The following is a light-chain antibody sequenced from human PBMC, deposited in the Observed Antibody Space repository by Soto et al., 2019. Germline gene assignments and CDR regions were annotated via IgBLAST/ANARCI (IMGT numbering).Light chain of an antibody. CDR2: DNN. CDR3: GTWDSSLSAWV. CDR1: SSNIGNKH. V-gene: IGLV1-51*01. J-gene: IGLJ2*01. Sequence: QSVLTQPPSVSAAPGQKVTISCSGSSSNIGNKHVSWYQQFPGTAPKLLIYDNNNRPSGIPDRFSASKSGTSATLGITGLQTGDEDDYYCGTWDSSLSAWVFGGGTKLTVL.